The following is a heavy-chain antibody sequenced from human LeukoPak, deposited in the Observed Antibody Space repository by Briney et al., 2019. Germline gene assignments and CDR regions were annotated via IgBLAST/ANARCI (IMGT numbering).Heavy chain of an antibody. CDR3: AKISTAVAGSDY. CDR2: IKQDGSEE. J-gene: IGHJ4*02. CDR1: GFTFSSYW. Sequence: PGGSLRLSCAASGFTFSSYWMSWVRQAPGKGLEWVANIKQDGSEEYYVDSVKGRFTISRDNTKNSLYLQMNSLRTEDTAVYYCAKISTAVAGSDYWGQGTLVTVSS. D-gene: IGHD6-13*01. V-gene: IGHV3-7*01.